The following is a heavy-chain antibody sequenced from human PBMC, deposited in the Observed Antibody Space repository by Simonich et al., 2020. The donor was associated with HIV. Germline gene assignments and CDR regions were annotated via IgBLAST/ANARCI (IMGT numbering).Heavy chain of an antibody. Sequence: QVKLQQWGAGLLKPSETLSLTCAVYGGSFSGYYWSWIRQPPGKGLEWIGEIGHRRTTNYKPSRKGRVTILVDTSKNQFSRKLNSVTAAYTAVYDCATTIGDTAMGSSGNYQEYWFDPWGQGTLVTVSS. CDR3: ATTIGDTAMGSSGNYQEYWFDP. V-gene: IGHV4-34*01. CDR1: GGSFSGYY. D-gene: IGHD5-18*01. J-gene: IGHJ5*02. CDR2: IGHRRTT.